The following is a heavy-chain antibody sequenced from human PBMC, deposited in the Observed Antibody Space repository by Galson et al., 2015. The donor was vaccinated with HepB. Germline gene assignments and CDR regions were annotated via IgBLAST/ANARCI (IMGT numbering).Heavy chain of an antibody. CDR1: GYTFTSYG. CDR3: ARASADSGSYEWNFDY. J-gene: IGHJ4*02. Sequence: SVKVSCKASGYTFTSYGISWVRQAPGQGLEWMGWISAYNGNTNYAQKLQGRVTMTTDTSTSTAYMELRSLRSDDTAVYYCARASADSGSYEWNFDYWGQGTLVTVSS. CDR2: ISAYNGNT. D-gene: IGHD1-26*01. V-gene: IGHV1-18*01.